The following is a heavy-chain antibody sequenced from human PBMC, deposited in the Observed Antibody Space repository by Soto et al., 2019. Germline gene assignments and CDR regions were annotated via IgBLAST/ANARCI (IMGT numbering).Heavy chain of an antibody. D-gene: IGHD3-10*01. J-gene: IGHJ5*02. CDR1: GYSFTSYW. CDR2: IDPSDSYT. Sequence: GESLKISCKGSGYSFTSYWISWVRQMPGKGLEWMGRIDPSDSYTNYSPSFRGHVTISADKSISTAYLQWSSLKASDTAMYYCARHVAPITMVQGYNWFDPWGQGTLVTVSS. V-gene: IGHV5-10-1*01. CDR3: ARHVAPITMVQGYNWFDP.